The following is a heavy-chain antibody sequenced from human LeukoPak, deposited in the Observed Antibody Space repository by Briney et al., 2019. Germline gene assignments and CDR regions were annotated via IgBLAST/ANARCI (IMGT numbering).Heavy chain of an antibody. Sequence: GGSLRLSCAASGLTFSDFWMHWVRQPPGKGLVWVALVKGDGRTTIYADSVKGRFTISRDNAKNTLYLQMNSLRADDSGVYYCATGHSYGYDYWGQGVLGTVSS. V-gene: IGHV3-74*01. CDR3: ATGHSYGYDY. CDR2: VKGDGRTT. CDR1: GLTFSDFW. J-gene: IGHJ4*02. D-gene: IGHD5-18*01.